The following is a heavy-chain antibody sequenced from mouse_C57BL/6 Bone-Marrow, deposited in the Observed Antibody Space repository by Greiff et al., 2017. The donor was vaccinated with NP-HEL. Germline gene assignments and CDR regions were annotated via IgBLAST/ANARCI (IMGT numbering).Heavy chain of an antibody. V-gene: IGHV1-81*01. J-gene: IGHJ3*01. CDR3: ARLGPLYGNY. CDR2: IYPRSGNT. CDR1: GYTFTSYG. Sequence: QVQLQQSGAELARPGASVKLSCTASGYTFTSYGISWVKQRTGQGLEWIGEIYPRSGNTYYNEKFKGKATLTADKSSSTAYMELRSLTSEDSAVYFCARLGPLYGNYWGQGTLVTVSA. D-gene: IGHD2-1*01.